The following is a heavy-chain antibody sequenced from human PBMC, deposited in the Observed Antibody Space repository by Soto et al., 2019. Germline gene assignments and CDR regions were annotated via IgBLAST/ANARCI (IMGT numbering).Heavy chain of an antibody. CDR2: LSPDGSNK. D-gene: IGHD3-10*01. V-gene: IGHV3-30-3*01. CDR3: ARGCTMAGGLWGDYCLDP. CDR1: GITLSNYA. J-gene: IGHJ5*02. Sequence: QVHLVESGGGVVQPGGSLRLSCVGSGITLSNYALHWVRQTPGKGLEFVAALSPDGSNKYYADSVKGRFTISRDTSKNTLYLQVNSLRAEDTALDYWARGCTMAGGLWGDYCLDPWGQGSLVAISS.